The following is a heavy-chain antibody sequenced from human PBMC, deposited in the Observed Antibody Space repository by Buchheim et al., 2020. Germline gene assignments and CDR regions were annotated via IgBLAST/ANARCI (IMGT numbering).Heavy chain of an antibody. J-gene: IGHJ4*02. CDR1: GFTFSSYW. CDR2: IKQDGSDE. V-gene: IGHV3-7*01. CDR3: ARGYYDSSGSQYYFDY. Sequence: EVQLVESGGGLVQPGGSLRLSCVASGFTFSSYWMSWVRQAPGKGLQWVANIKQDGSDENYVDSVKGRFTISRDNAKKSLYVQMNSLRAEDTAVYYCARGYYDSSGSQYYFDYWGQGT. D-gene: IGHD3-22*01.